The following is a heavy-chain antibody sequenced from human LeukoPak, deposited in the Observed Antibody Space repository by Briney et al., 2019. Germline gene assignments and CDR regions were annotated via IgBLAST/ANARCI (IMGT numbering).Heavy chain of an antibody. CDR3: ASQKGRIAVAVDY. Sequence: GGSLRLSCAASGFTFSSYEMNWVRQAPGKGLEWVSYISSSGSTTYYAASVKGRFTISRDNAKDSLYLQMNSLRVEDTAVYYCASQKGRIAVAVDYWGQGTLVTVSS. V-gene: IGHV3-48*03. CDR1: GFTFSSYE. D-gene: IGHD6-19*01. CDR2: ISSSGSTT. J-gene: IGHJ4*02.